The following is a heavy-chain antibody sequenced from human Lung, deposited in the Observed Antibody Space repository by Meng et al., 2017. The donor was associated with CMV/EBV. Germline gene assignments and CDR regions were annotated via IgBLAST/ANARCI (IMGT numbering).Heavy chain of an antibody. CDR2: IYFVNSDT. V-gene: IGHV5-51*01. J-gene: IGHJ5*02. CDR3: VRSSHSNLGHNWFDP. CDR1: PYSFTNYW. Sequence: SPYSFTNYWIGWVRQTPGKGLEWMSIIYFVNSDTKDSPSFQGQVTISVDRSISTAYLQWSSLKVSDSAMYYCVRSSHSNLGHNWFDPWGQGTLVTVSS. D-gene: IGHD1-1*01.